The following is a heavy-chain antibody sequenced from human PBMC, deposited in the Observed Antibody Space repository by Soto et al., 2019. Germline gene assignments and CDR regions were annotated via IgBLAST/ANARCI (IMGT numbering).Heavy chain of an antibody. CDR2: ISWNGGKT. J-gene: IGHJ2*01. CDR3: ARDDYGDYFRLRYFDL. Sequence: EVQLVESGGGVVRPGGSLRISCGASGFTFDDYGMSWVRQAPGKGLEWVSGISWNGGKTGYADSVRGRFTISRDNAKNSLYLQMNSLRAEDTALYYCARDDYGDYFRLRYFDLWGRGTLVTVSS. V-gene: IGHV3-20*04. CDR1: GFTFDDYG. D-gene: IGHD4-17*01.